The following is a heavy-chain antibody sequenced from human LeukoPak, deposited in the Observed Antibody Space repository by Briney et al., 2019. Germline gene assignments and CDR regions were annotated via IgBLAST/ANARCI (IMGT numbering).Heavy chain of an antibody. J-gene: IGHJ6*03. Sequence: GRSLRLSCAASGFTFDDYAMHWVRQAPGKGLEWVSGISWNSGSIGYADSVKGRFTISRDNAKNSLYLQMNSLRAEDIALYYCAKDNSNSPYYYYYMDVWGKGTTVTVSS. CDR2: ISWNSGSI. CDR3: AKDNSNSPYYYYYMDV. D-gene: IGHD4-11*01. V-gene: IGHV3-9*03. CDR1: GFTFDDYA.